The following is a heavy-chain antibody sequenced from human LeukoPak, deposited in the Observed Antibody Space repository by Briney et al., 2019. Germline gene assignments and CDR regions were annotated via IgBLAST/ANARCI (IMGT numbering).Heavy chain of an antibody. J-gene: IGHJ4*02. CDR2: INPESGAT. CDR1: GYPFSGYY. CDR3: ARENLNYYGSGSYLH. D-gene: IGHD3-10*01. V-gene: IGHV1-2*02. Sequence: ASVKVSCKASGYPFSGYYIHWVRQGPGQGLEWLGWINPESGATKYAQRFEGRVTLTRDTSVTTVHMELSGLRYDDSAVYYCARENLNYYGSGSYLHWGQGSQVTVSS.